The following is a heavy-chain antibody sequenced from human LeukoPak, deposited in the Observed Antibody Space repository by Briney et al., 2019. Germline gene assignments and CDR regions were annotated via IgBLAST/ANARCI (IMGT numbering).Heavy chain of an antibody. V-gene: IGHV3-48*03. D-gene: IGHD1-7*01. J-gene: IGHJ6*03. CDR2: ISSSGSTI. CDR3: ARLEYNWNYSYYSYYMDV. CDR1: GFTFSSYE. Sequence: GGSLRLSCAASGFTFSSYEMNWVRQAPGKGLEWVSYISSSGSTIYYADSVKGRFTISRDNAKNSLYLQMNSLRAEDTAVYYCARLEYNWNYSYYSYYMDVWGKGTTVTVSS.